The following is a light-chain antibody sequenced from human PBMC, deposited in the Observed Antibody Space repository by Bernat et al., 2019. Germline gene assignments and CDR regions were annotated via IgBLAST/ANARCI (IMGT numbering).Light chain of an antibody. CDR1: QTISSW. V-gene: IGKV1-5*03. CDR3: QQYNSYPIT. Sequence: DIQMTQSPSTLSASVGDRVTITCRASQTISSWLAWYQQKPGKAPKLLIYKASTLETGVPSRFIGSGSRTDFTLTISSLQPDDFATYYCQQYNSYPITFGQGTRLEIK. J-gene: IGKJ5*01. CDR2: KAS.